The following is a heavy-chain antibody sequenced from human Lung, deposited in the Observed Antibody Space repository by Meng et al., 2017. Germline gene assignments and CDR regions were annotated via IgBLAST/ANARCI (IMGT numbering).Heavy chain of an antibody. CDR2: TYYRSKWYN. V-gene: IGHV6-1*01. CDR3: ARSQQWLDY. D-gene: IGHD6-19*01. CDR1: GDSVPSNSAA. J-gene: IGHJ4*02. Sequence: QVHLQQSGPGLVKHSTPPSITCAISGDSVPSNSAAWNWIRQSPSRGLEWLGRTYYRSKWYNGYAVSVRSRITINPDTSKNQFSLQLNSVTPEDTAVYYCARSQQWLDYWGQGTLVTVSS.